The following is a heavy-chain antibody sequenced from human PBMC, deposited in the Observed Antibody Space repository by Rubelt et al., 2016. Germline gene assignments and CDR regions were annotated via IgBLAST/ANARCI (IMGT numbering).Heavy chain of an antibody. CDR1: GGSIGSRSYY. Sequence: QLQLQESGPGLVKPSETLSLTCTVSGGSIGSRSYYWGWIRQPPGKGLEWIGSIYYTGSTYYNPSLQSRVTISADPSKNQFSLKLSSVTAADTAVYYCARTGPSTSSIYWGQGTLVTVSS. J-gene: IGHJ4*02. CDR3: ARTGPSTSSIY. CDR2: IYYTGST. V-gene: IGHV4-39*07. D-gene: IGHD6-6*01.